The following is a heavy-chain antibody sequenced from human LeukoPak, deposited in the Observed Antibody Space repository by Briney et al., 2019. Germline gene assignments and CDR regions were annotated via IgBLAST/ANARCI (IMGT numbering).Heavy chain of an antibody. CDR3: ARRGYDSSGYYYDFGAFDI. J-gene: IGHJ3*02. CDR2: IYYSGST. Sequence: SETLSLTCTVSGGSISSGGYYWSWIRQHPGKGLEWIGYIYYSGSTYYNPSLKSRVTISVDTSKNQFSLKLSSVTAADTAVYYCARRGYDSSGYYYDFGAFDIWGQGTMVTVSS. CDR1: GGSISSGGYY. D-gene: IGHD3-22*01. V-gene: IGHV4-31*03.